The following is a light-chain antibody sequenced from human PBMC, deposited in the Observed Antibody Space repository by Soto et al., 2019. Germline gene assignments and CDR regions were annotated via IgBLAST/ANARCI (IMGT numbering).Light chain of an antibody. V-gene: IGKV3D-20*02. Sequence: EFVLTQSPGTLSLSPGERATLSCRASQTVRNNYLAWYQQKPGQAPRLLIYDASSRATGIPARFSGSGSGTDFTLTISSLEPEDFAVYYCQQRSNWPPITFGQGTKVDIK. J-gene: IGKJ1*01. CDR1: QTVRNNY. CDR3: QQRSNWPPIT. CDR2: DAS.